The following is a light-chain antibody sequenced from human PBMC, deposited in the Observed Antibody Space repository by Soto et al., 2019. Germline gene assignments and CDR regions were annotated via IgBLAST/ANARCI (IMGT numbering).Light chain of an antibody. CDR2: GAS. V-gene: IGKV3-20*01. J-gene: IGKJ2*01. CDR1: QSVGSNY. CDR3: QHYGTSAYT. Sequence: IVLTQSPGTLSLSPGERATLSCRASQSVGSNYLAWYQQKPGQAPRLLIYGASSRANGIRDRFSGSGSGTDFTLTIRRLEPEDFAVYYCQHYGTSAYTFGQGTTLEIK.